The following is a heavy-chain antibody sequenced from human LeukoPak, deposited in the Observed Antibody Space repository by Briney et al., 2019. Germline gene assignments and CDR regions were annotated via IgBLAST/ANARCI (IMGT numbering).Heavy chain of an antibody. D-gene: IGHD6-19*01. CDR3: AKVRVAVAGTWDS. V-gene: IGHV3-23*01. CDR2: ISGSGDST. J-gene: IGHJ4*02. Sequence: GGSLRLSCAASGFTFSSYAMSWVRQAPGKGLEWVSTISGSGDSTYYADSVKGRFTISRDNSKNTLYLQMNSLRAEDTALYYCAKVRVAVAGTWDSWGQGTLVTVSS. CDR1: GFTFSSYA.